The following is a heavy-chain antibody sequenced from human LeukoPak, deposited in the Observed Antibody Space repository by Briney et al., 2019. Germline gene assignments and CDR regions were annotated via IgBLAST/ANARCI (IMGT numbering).Heavy chain of an antibody. Sequence: GGSLRLSCAASGFTFSSYWMSWIRQAPGKGLEWVANIKQDGSEKYYVDSVKGRFTISRDNAKNLLYLQMNSLRAEDTAVYYCGTGWAVDFWGQGTLVTVSS. CDR3: GTGWAVDF. D-gene: IGHD5-24*01. CDR2: IKQDGSEK. CDR1: GFTFSSYW. J-gene: IGHJ4*02. V-gene: IGHV3-7*01.